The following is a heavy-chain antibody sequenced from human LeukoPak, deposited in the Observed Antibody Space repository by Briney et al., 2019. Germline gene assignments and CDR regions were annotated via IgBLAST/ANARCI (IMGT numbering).Heavy chain of an antibody. CDR2: IKQDGSEK. Sequence: PGGSLRLSCAASGFTFSSYWMSWVRQAPGKGLEWVANIKQDGSEKYYVDSVKGRFTISRDNAKNSLYLQMNGLRAEDTAVYYCARTGRYSSSWYPDYWGQGTLVTVSS. CDR1: GFTFSSYW. D-gene: IGHD6-13*01. V-gene: IGHV3-7*01. J-gene: IGHJ4*02. CDR3: ARTGRYSSSWYPDY.